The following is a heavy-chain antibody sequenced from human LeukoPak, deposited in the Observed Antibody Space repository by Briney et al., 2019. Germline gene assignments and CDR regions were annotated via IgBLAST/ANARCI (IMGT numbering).Heavy chain of an antibody. V-gene: IGHV4-59*01. CDR1: GGSISSYY. J-gene: IGHJ6*02. D-gene: IGHD4-17*01. CDR3: ASGATVTTHYYGMDV. CDR2: IYYSGST. Sequence: PSETLSLTCTVSGGSISSYYWSWIRQPPGKGLEWIGYIYYSGSTNYNPSLKSRVTISVDTSKNQFSLKLSSVTAADTAVYYCASGATVTTHYYGMDVWGQGTTVTVSS.